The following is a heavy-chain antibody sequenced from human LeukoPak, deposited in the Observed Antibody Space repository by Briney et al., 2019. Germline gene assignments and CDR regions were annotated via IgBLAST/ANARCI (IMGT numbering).Heavy chain of an antibody. CDR1: GGSISSYY. V-gene: IGHV4-4*07. CDR3: ARLMTVADYYYYMDV. D-gene: IGHD6-19*01. J-gene: IGHJ6*03. CDR2: IYTSGST. Sequence: SETLSLTCTVSGGSISSYYWSWIRQPAGKGLEWIGRIYTSGSTNYNPSLKSRVTMSVDTSKNQFSLKLSSVTAADTAVYYCARLMTVADYYYYMDVWGKGTTVTVSS.